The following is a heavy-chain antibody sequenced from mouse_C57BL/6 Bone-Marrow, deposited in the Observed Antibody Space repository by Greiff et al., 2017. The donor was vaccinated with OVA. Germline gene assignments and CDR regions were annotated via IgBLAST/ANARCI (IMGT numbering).Heavy chain of an antibody. Sequence: QVQLQQPGAELVKPGASVKMSCKASGYTFTSYWITWVKQRPGQGLEWIGDIYPGSGSTNYNEKFKSKATLTVDTSSSTAYMQLSSLTAEDSAVYYCARADYGSRGDYWGQGTTLTVSS. D-gene: IGHD1-1*01. CDR3: ARADYGSRGDY. CDR2: IYPGSGST. V-gene: IGHV1-55*01. J-gene: IGHJ2*01. CDR1: GYTFTSYW.